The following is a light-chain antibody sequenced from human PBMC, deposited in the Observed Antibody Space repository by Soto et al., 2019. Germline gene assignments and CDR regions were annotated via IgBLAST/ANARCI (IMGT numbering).Light chain of an antibody. CDR3: QQFDNYPLT. CDR2: DVS. V-gene: IGKV1D-13*01. Sequence: ATQLTQSPSSLSASVGDRVTITCRASQGISSALAWYQQKPGRPPKLLIYDVSALQSGVPSRFSGSGSGTDFTLAVSSLQPEDSATYYCQQFDNYPLTFGGGTTAEIK. J-gene: IGKJ4*01. CDR1: QGISSA.